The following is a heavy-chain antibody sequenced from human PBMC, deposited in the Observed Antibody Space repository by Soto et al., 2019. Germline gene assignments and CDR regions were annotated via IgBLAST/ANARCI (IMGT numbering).Heavy chain of an antibody. CDR2: IYHSGST. V-gene: IGHV4-30-2*01. Sequence: SETLSLTCAVSGGSISSGGYSWSWIRQPPGKGLEWIGYIYHSGSTYYNPSLKSRVTISVDRSKNQFSLKLSSVTAADTAAYYCARAPGYCSSTSCYQYFDYWGQGTLVTVSS. CDR3: ARAPGYCSSTSCYQYFDY. CDR1: GGSISSGGYS. J-gene: IGHJ4*02. D-gene: IGHD2-2*01.